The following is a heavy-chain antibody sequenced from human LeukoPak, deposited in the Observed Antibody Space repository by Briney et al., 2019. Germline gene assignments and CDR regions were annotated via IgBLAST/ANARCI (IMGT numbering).Heavy chain of an antibody. CDR3: AKDSYSKGDY. CDR2: IKQDGSES. V-gene: IGHV3-7*05. J-gene: IGHJ4*02. D-gene: IGHD4-11*01. CDR1: GFSFSSYW. Sequence: GESLRLSCAASGFSFSSYWMSWVRQAPGKGLEWVANIKQDGSESNYVGSVKGRFTISRDNAKNSLYLQMNSLRAEDTAVYYCAKDSYSKGDYWGQGTLVTV.